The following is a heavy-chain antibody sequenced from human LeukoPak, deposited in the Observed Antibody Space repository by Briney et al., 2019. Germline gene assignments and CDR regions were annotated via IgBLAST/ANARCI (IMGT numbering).Heavy chain of an antibody. J-gene: IGHJ1*01. Sequence: PGGSLRLSCAASGFTFSSYAMSWVRQAPGKGREWVSAISGSGGSTYYADSVKGRFTISRDNSKNTLYLQMNSLRAEDTAVYYCAKDPILSTVVTPRYFQHWGQGTLVTVSS. V-gene: IGHV3-23*01. CDR3: AKDPILSTVVTPRYFQH. CDR2: ISGSGGST. D-gene: IGHD4-23*01. CDR1: GFTFSSYA.